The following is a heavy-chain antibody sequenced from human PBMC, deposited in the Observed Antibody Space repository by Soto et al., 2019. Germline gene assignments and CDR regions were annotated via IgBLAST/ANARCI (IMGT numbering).Heavy chain of an antibody. D-gene: IGHD5-12*01. CDR3: AKDTGSGDILATMYFDY. CDR1: GFTFSSYG. CDR2: ISYDGSNK. Sequence: QVQLVESGGGVVQPGRSLRLSCAASGFTFSSYGMHWVRQAPGKGLEWVAVISYDGSNKYYADSVKGRFTISRDNSKNTLYLQMNSLRAEDTAVYYCAKDTGSGDILATMYFDYWGQGTLVTVSS. J-gene: IGHJ4*02. V-gene: IGHV3-30*18.